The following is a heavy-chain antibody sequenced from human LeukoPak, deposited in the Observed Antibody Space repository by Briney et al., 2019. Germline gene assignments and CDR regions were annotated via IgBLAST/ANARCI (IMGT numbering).Heavy chain of an antibody. CDR3: ARGLDYSSGFFDY. CDR1: GGSISSYY. Sequence: SETLSLTCTVSGGSISSYYWSWIRQPPGKGLEWIGYIYYSGSTNYNPSLKSRVTISVDTSKNQFSLKLSSVTAADTAVNYCARGLDYSSGFFDYWGQGTLVTVSS. V-gene: IGHV4-59*01. D-gene: IGHD6-19*01. J-gene: IGHJ4*02. CDR2: IYYSGST.